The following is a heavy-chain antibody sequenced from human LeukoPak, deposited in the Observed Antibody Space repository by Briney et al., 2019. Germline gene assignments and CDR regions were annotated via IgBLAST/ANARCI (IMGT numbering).Heavy chain of an antibody. Sequence: PSETLSLTCTVSGGSISSYYWSWIRPPAGKGLEWIGRIYTSGSTNYNPSLKSRVTMSVDTSKNQFSLKLSSVTAADTAVYYCAREIMASSGYHPTLDYYYMDVWGKGTTVTVSS. CDR2: IYTSGST. D-gene: IGHD3-22*01. J-gene: IGHJ6*03. CDR1: GGSISSYY. CDR3: AREIMASSGYHPTLDYYYMDV. V-gene: IGHV4-4*07.